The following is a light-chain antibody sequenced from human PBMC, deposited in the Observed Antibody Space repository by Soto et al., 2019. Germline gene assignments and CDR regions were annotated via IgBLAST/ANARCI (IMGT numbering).Light chain of an antibody. J-gene: IGLJ1*01. Sequence: QSALTQPAAVSGSPGQSIAISCTGSSSDVGIYNYVSWYQQHPGKVPKLIIYEVSNRPSGVSNRFSGSKSGNTASLTISGLQAEDETDYYCISYTTSSTRVFGTGTKVTVL. V-gene: IGLV2-14*01. CDR3: ISYTTSSTRV. CDR1: SSDVGIYNY. CDR2: EVS.